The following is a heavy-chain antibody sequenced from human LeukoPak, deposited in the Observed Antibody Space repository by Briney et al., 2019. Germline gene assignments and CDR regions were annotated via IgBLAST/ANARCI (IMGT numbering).Heavy chain of an antibody. CDR2: IGGVDGTI. J-gene: IGHJ3*02. D-gene: IGHD3-22*01. V-gene: IGHV3-11*04. CDR3: AREKMDSSGSDPFDI. Sequence: GGSLRLSCAASGFTFSDYYMSWIRQAPGKGLEWVSYIGGVDGTIYYADSVKGRFTISRDNAKNTLYLQMNSLRVEDTAVYYCAREKMDSSGSDPFDIWGQGTMVTVSS. CDR1: GFTFSDYY.